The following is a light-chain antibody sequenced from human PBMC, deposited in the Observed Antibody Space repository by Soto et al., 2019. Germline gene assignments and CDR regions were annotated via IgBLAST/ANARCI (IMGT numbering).Light chain of an antibody. CDR1: QGISNW. CDR3: QQANSPPLT. CDR2: TGS. J-gene: IGKJ4*01. V-gene: IGKV1-12*01. Sequence: DIQMTQSPSSVSASVGDRVSITCRASQGISNWLAWYQQKPGRAPKLLIYTGSSLQSGVPSRFSCIGTETDVTLTISSLQAEDVATYYCQQANSPPLTFGGETKVEIK.